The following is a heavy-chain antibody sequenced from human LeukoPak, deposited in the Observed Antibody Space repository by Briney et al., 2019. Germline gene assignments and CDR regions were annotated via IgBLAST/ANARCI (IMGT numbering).Heavy chain of an antibody. Sequence: ASVKVSCKASGYTFTGYYMHWVRQAPGQGLEWMGRINPNSGGTNYAQKFQGRVTMTRDTSISTAYMELSRLRSDDTAVYYCARVIASYSPNFDYWGQGTLVTVSS. CDR3: ARVIASYSPNFDY. J-gene: IGHJ4*02. CDR1: GYTFTGYY. V-gene: IGHV1-2*06. CDR2: INPNSGGT. D-gene: IGHD1-26*01.